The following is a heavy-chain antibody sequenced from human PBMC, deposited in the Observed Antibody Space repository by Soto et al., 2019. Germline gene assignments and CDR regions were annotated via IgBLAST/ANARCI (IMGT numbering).Heavy chain of an antibody. Sequence: EVHLVESGGGLVKPGWSLRLSCAVSGFTFSSCTMNWVRQAPGKGLEWVSSISPSTSHIYYADSVKGRFTISRDNAKNSLFLQMNSLRAEDTAVYYCSGCSGGACHQHYGMDVWGQGTTVTVSS. CDR1: GFTFSSCT. V-gene: IGHV3-21*01. CDR2: ISPSTSHI. J-gene: IGHJ6*02. D-gene: IGHD2-15*01. CDR3: SGCSGGACHQHYGMDV.